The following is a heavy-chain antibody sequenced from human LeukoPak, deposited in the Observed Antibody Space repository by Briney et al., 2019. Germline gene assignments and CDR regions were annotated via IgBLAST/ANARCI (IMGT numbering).Heavy chain of an antibody. J-gene: IGHJ6*02. D-gene: IGHD1-26*01. CDR3: ARGQGSYYYYYGMDV. CDR1: GGSFSGYY. CDR2: INHSGST. V-gene: IGHV4-34*01. Sequence: NPSETLSLTCAVYGGSFSGYYWSWIRQPPGKGLEWIGEINHSGSTNYNPSLKSRVTISVDTSKNQFSLKLSSVTAADTAVYYCARGQGSYYYYYGMDVWGQGTTVTVSS.